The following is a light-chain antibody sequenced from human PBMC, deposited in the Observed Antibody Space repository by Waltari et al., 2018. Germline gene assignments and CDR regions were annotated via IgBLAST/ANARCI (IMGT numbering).Light chain of an antibody. CDR2: GND. V-gene: IGLV1-44*01. Sequence: QSALTQPPSVSGTPGQRVTISCSGSYSNIGSRAVTWYQQLPGTAPKLLIYGNDHRPSGVPDRFSGSKSGTSASLAISGLQSEDEADCYCATWDDSLNWVFGGGTKLTVL. CDR1: YSNIGSRA. J-gene: IGLJ3*02. CDR3: ATWDDSLNWV.